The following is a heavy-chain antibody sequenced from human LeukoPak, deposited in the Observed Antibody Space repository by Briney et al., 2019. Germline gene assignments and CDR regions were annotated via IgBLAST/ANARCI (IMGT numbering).Heavy chain of an antibody. CDR3: ARGLQVVAATPEYYYYGMDV. J-gene: IGHJ6*02. D-gene: IGHD2-15*01. CDR2: ISSSSSTI. V-gene: IGHV3-48*04. CDR1: GFTFSSYS. Sequence: TGGSLRLSCAASGFTFSSYSMNWVRQAPGKGLEWVSYISSSSSTIYYADSVKGRFTISRDNAKNSLYLQMNSLRAEDTAVYYCARGLQVVAATPEYYYYGMDVWGQGTTVTVSS.